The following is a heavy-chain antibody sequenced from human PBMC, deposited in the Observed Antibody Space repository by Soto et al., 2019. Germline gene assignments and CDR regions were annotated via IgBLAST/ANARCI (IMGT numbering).Heavy chain of an antibody. J-gene: IGHJ4*02. V-gene: IGHV4-34*01. D-gene: IGHD3-16*01. Sequence: SETLSLTCAVYGGSFSGYYWNWIRQPPGRGLEWIGEINHSGSTNYNPSLKSRVTISVDTSKNQFSLKLSSVTAADTAVYYCARGWGLGVFDYWGQGILVTVS. CDR3: ARGWGLGVFDY. CDR2: INHSGST. CDR1: GGSFSGYY.